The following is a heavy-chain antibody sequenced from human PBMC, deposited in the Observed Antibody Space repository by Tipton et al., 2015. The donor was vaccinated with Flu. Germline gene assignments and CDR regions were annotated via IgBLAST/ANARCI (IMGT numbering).Heavy chain of an antibody. CDR2: IYTSGST. D-gene: IGHD6-19*01. V-gene: IGHV4-61*02. CDR3: ARAAAVALDY. J-gene: IGHJ4*02. CDR1: GGSISSGSYY. Sequence: TLSLTCNVSGGSISSGSYYWSWIRQPAGKGLEWIGRIYTSGSTNYNPSLKSRVTISVDTSKNQFSLKLSSVTAADTAVYYCARAAAVALDYWSQGMLVTVSS.